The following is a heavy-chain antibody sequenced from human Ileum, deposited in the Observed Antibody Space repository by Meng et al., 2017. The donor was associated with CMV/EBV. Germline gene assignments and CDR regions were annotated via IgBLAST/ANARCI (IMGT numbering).Heavy chain of an antibody. D-gene: IGHD1-26*01. CDR2: INPESGDT. V-gene: IGHV1-2*02. CDR3: ARSVVGATTLNYYDP. J-gene: IGHJ5*02. Sequence: ASVKVSCKTSGYTFVDNRIHWVRQAPGQGLEWMGWINPESGDTKYSQRFQGRVTMTRDTSTSTAYLDLNRLQSDDTAIYYCARSVVGATTLNYYDPWGQGTLVTVSS. CDR1: GYTFVDNR.